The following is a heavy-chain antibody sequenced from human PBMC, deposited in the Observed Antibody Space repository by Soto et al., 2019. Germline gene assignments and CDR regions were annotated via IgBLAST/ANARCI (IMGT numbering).Heavy chain of an antibody. D-gene: IGHD4-17*01. V-gene: IGHV1-24*01. Sequence: QVQLVQSGAEVKKPGASVKVSCKVSGYTLNEVAMHWVRQAPGKGLEWLGGFDPDEAETIYAQHFQGRVTMTEDTSTDTVYMELSSLRSEDTALYFCTTYHGDYNFVHWGQGTLVTVSS. CDR1: GYTLNEVA. CDR3: TTYHGDYNFVH. CDR2: FDPDEAET. J-gene: IGHJ5*02.